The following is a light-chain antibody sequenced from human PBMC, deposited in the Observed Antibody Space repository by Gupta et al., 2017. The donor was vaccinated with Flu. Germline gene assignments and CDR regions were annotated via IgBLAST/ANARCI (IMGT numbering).Light chain of an antibody. CDR2: DDT. V-gene: IGLV1-44*01. J-gene: IGLJ3*02. CDR3: AVWTDRLNWL. Sequence: SALTQPPPVSATPGQRVTISCSGSSYNVGINHVFWYQQPPGAAPKLLIFDDTQPPSGVPDRFSGSKSGASASLAISGLQPEDEAVYYCAVWTDRLNWLFGGGTKVTVL. CDR1: SYNVGINH.